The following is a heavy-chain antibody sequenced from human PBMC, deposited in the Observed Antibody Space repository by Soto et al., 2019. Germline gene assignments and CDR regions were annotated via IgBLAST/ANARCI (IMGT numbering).Heavy chain of an antibody. CDR1: GGTFSTYI. D-gene: IGHD3-3*01. V-gene: IGHV1-69*08. Sequence: QVQLVQSGAEVRKPGSSVKVSCKAPGGTFSTYIISWVRQAPGQGLEWMGRIIPIPDITNYAQKFQGRVTVTADRSAGTAYMELTRLKSEDTAVYYCERDRITTRGDAFDLWGQGTMVTVSS. CDR2: IIPIPDIT. J-gene: IGHJ3*01. CDR3: ERDRITTRGDAFDL.